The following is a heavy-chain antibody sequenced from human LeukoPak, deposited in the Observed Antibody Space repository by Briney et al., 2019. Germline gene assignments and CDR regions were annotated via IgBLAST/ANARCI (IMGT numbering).Heavy chain of an antibody. J-gene: IGHJ2*01. Sequence: PGGSLRLSCAASGFTFSSYWMSWVRQAPEKGLEWVANIKEDGSEKYYVDSVKGRFTISRDNAKNSLYLQMNSLRAEDTAVYYCARVYGSQPYWYSDLWGRGTLVTVSS. CDR2: IKEDGSEK. V-gene: IGHV3-7*01. D-gene: IGHD4-17*01. CDR3: ARVYGSQPYWYSDL. CDR1: GFTFSSYW.